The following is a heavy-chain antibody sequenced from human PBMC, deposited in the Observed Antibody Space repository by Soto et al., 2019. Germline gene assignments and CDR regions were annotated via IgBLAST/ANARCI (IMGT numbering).Heavy chain of an antibody. D-gene: IGHD3-10*01. V-gene: IGHV4-39*02. Sequence: SETLSLTCTVSGGSISTSTYYWGWIRQPPGKGLEWIGSIYYSGSTYYNPSLKSRVTISVDTSKNQFSLKLSSVTAADTAVYYCARDILLSFGEFYWGQGTLVNVSS. CDR1: GGSISTSTYY. CDR2: IYYSGST. CDR3: ARDILLSFGEFY. J-gene: IGHJ4*02.